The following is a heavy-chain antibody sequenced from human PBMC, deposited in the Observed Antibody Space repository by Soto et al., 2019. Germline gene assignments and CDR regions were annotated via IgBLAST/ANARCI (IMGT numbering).Heavy chain of an antibody. V-gene: IGHV3-48*03. CDR1: GFTFSIYE. J-gene: IGHJ4*02. CDR3: ARDRGNYYDS. CDR2: ISSGGSTI. Sequence: GGSLRLSCAASGFTFSIYEMNWVRQAPGKGLYWVSYISSGGSTIYYADSVKGRFTISRDNAKNSLYLQMNSLRAEDTAVYYCARDRGNYYDSWGQGTLVTVSS. D-gene: IGHD1-26*01.